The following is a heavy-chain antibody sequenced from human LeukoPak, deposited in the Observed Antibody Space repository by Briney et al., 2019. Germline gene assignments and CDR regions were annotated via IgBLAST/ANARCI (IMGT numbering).Heavy chain of an antibody. CDR2: TYYRSKWYN. D-gene: IGHD6-19*01. CDR1: GDSVSSNSAA. CDR3: AREVRIAVAGTYYYYGMDV. V-gene: IGHV6-1*01. Sequence: SQTLSLTCAISGDSVSSNSAAWNWIRQSPSRGLEWLGRTYYRSKWYNDYAVSVKSRITINPDTSKNQFSLQLNSVTPEDTAVYYCAREVRIAVAGTYYYYGMDVWGQGTTVTVSS. J-gene: IGHJ6*02.